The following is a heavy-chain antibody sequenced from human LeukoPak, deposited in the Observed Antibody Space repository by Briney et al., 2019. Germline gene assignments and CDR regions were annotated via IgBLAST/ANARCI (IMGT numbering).Heavy chain of an antibody. CDR2: IYYSRST. Sequence: SETLSLTCTVSGGSISSYYWSWIRQPPGKGLEWIGYIYYSRSTNYNPSLKSRVTISVDTSKNQFSLKLSSVTAADTAVYYCARGLRWPGIAVAGPFFDYWGQGTLVTVSS. V-gene: IGHV4-59*01. CDR1: GGSISSYY. D-gene: IGHD6-19*01. CDR3: ARGLRWPGIAVAGPFFDY. J-gene: IGHJ4*02.